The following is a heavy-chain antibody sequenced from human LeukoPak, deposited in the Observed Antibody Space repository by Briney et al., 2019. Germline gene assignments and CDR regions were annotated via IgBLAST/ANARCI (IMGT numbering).Heavy chain of an antibody. CDR3: AKNDRARPADY. CDR2: IYTSGST. CDR1: GGSNSSYY. J-gene: IGHJ4*02. V-gene: IGHV4-4*07. Sequence: SETLSLTCTVSGGSNSSYYWSWIRQAAGKGLEWIGRIYTSGSTNYNPSLKSRVTMSVDMSKNQFSLKLNSLTAADTALYYCAKNDRARPADYWGQGTLVTVSS. D-gene: IGHD3-9*01.